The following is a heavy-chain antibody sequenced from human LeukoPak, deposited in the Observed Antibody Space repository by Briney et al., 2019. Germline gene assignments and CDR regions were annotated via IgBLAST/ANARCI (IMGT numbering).Heavy chain of an antibody. CDR3: ASLPTVYSRGYLAL. CDR1: GGSINSSSYY. V-gene: IGHV4-39*07. Sequence: SENLSLTCTVSGGSINSSSYYWGWIRQPPGKGLEWIGSIYYGGSTYYNPSLKSRVTISVDMSKNQFSLKLSSVTAADTAVYYCASLPTVYSRGYLALWGQGTLVTVSS. CDR2: IYYGGST. D-gene: IGHD3-22*01. J-gene: IGHJ4*02.